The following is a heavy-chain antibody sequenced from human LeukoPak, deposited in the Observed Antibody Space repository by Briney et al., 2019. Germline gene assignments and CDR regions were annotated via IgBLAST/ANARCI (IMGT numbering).Heavy chain of an antibody. CDR1: GFTFSNAW. J-gene: IGHJ4*02. D-gene: IGHD6-19*01. CDR3: TTELAVAGTNY. CDR2: IKSKTDGGTT. Sequence: GGSLRLSCAASGFTFSNAWMSWVRQAPGKGLEWVGRIKSKTDGGTTDYAAPVRGRFTISRDDSKNTLYLQMNSLKTEDTAVYYCTTELAVAGTNYWGQGTLVTVSS. V-gene: IGHV3-15*01.